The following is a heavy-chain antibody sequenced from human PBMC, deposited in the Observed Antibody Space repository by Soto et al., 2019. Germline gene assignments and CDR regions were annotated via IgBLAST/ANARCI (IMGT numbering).Heavy chain of an antibody. CDR2: IIPVLGIT. J-gene: IGHJ1*01. CDR1: GGPFSGYA. CDR3: AKDPRSITGTTSSEDFQQ. D-gene: IGHD1-20*01. V-gene: IGHV1-69*01. Sequence: QAQLMQSGAEVKKPGSSVKVSCKASGGPFSGYAISWVRQAPGQGLEWMGGIIPVLGITNYAQKFQGRITIAADESTGTAHMDLRSLSSEDTAVYYCAKDPRSITGTTSSEDFQQWGQGTLVTVSS.